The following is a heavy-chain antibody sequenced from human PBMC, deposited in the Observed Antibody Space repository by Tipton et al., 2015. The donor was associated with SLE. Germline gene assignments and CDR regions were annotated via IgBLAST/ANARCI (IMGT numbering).Heavy chain of an antibody. V-gene: IGHV4-39*02. CDR3: AREKENTGWFWLNAFDV. CDR1: GGSISSRSCY. D-gene: IGHD6-19*01. J-gene: IGHJ3*01. Sequence: TLSLTCTVSGGSISSRSCYWGLIRQPPGKGLEGIGSIYSSGSTYYNPSLSSLVTLSVDTAKNQFSLKLSSVTAADTAIYYCAREKENTGWFWLNAFDVWGRGTLVTVST. CDR2: IYSSGST.